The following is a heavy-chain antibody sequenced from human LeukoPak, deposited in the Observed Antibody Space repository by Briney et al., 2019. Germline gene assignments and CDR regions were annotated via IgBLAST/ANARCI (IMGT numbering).Heavy chain of an antibody. CDR1: GGSFSGYY. V-gene: IGHV4-34*01. J-gene: IGHJ6*02. CDR3: ASRIAAAGTSYYYYSMDV. Sequence: SETLSLTCAVYGGSFSGYYWSWIRQPPGKGLEWIGEINHSGSTNYNPSLKSRVTISVDTSKNQFSLKLSSVTAADTAVYYCASRIAAAGTSYYYYSMDVWGQGTTVTVSS. D-gene: IGHD6-13*01. CDR2: INHSGST.